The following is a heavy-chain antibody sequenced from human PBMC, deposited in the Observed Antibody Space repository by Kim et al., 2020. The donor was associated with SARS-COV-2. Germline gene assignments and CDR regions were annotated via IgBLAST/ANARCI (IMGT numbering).Heavy chain of an antibody. Sequence: GGSLRLSCAASGFTFSSYGMHWVRQAPGKGLEWVAVISYDGSNKYYADSVKGRFTISRDNYKNTLYLQMNSLRAEDTAVYYCARDLNTLDSSGYYYYYGMDVWGQGTTVTVSS. CDR2: ISYDGSNK. J-gene: IGHJ6*02. CDR1: GFTFSSYG. D-gene: IGHD3-22*01. CDR3: ARDLNTLDSSGYYYYYGMDV. V-gene: IGHV3-33*05.